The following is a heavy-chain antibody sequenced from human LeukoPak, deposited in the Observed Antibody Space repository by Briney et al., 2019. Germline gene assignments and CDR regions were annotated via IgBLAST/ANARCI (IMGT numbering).Heavy chain of an antibody. V-gene: IGHV3-53*04. CDR1: GFIVSSNY. Sequence: GGSLRLSCAASGFIVSSNYMSWVRQAPGKGLEWVSIIYSGGSTFYADSVKGRFTISGHNSKNTLDLQMNPLRAEDTAVYYCARVRIGWYFDLWSRGTLVTVSS. CDR2: IYSGGST. D-gene: IGHD2-15*01. J-gene: IGHJ2*01. CDR3: ARVRIGWYFDL.